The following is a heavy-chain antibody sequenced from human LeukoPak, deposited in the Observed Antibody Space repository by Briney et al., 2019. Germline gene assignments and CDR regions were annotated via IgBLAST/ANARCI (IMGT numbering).Heavy chain of an antibody. J-gene: IGHJ6*03. V-gene: IGHV4-39*01. D-gene: IGHD4-11*01. CDR2: VYIGGNT. CDR3: ARLRRTTVTTYNYYHYMDV. Sequence: SETLSLTCTVSGGSISSTSYLGGWLRQPPGRGLEWIGNVYIGGNTYYNPSLRYRVTVSLDSSRNKFSLQLSSVTAADTATYYCARLRRTTVTTYNYYHYMDVWGKGTTVTVSS. CDR1: GGSISSTSYL.